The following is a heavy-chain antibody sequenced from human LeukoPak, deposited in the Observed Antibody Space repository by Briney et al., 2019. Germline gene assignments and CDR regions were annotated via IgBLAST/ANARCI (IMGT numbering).Heavy chain of an antibody. D-gene: IGHD3-16*02. CDR2: IYTAGSS. Sequence: GGSLRLSCVASGFTVSSNYMSWVRQAPGKGLEWGAVIYTAGSSYYADSVKGRFTLSRDHSKNTLYLQMNSLRAEDTAVYYCARDTDPYDYVWGSYRPFDYWGQGTLVTVSS. J-gene: IGHJ4*02. CDR1: GFTVSSNY. CDR3: ARDTDPYDYVWGSYRPFDY. V-gene: IGHV3-53*01.